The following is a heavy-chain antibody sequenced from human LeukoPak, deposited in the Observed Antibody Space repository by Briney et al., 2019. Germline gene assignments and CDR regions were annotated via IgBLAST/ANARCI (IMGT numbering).Heavy chain of an antibody. CDR3: ARHSVYSSSWFDY. Sequence: SGTLSLTCTVSGGSISSYFWSWIRQPPGKGLEWIGYIYYTGGTNYNPSLKSRVTISVDMSKNQFSLKLSSVSAADTAVYYCARHSVYSSSWFDYWGQGTLVTVSS. V-gene: IGHV4-59*08. J-gene: IGHJ4*02. D-gene: IGHD6-13*01. CDR1: GGSISSYF. CDR2: IYYTGGT.